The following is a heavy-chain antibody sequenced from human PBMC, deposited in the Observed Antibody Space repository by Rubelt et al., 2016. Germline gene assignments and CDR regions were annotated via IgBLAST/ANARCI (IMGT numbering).Heavy chain of an antibody. CDR3: ARNVGDYGGSSDY. CDR2: IYYSGST. D-gene: IGHD4-23*01. CDR1: GGSISSSSYY. J-gene: IGHJ4*02. Sequence: QVQLQESGPGLVKPSQTLSLTCTVSGGSISSSSYYWGWIRQPPGKGLEWIGSIYYSGSTYYNPSLKSRVTISVDPSENRFALRVNAVTAADTAVNYCARNVGDYGGSSDYWGQGTLVTVSS. V-gene: IGHV4-39*07.